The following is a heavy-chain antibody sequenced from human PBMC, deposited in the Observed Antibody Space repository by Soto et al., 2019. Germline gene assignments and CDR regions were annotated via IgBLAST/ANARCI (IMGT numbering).Heavy chain of an antibody. J-gene: IGHJ5*02. Sequence: SVKVSCKASGGTFSSYAISWVRQAPGQGLEWMGGIIPIFGTANYAQKFQGRVTITADESTSTAYMELSSLRSEDTAVYYCASGPVAKTYNGFAPGGRGPLVPVSS. CDR2: IIPIFGTA. CDR3: ASGPVAKTYNGFAP. D-gene: IGHD5-12*01. V-gene: IGHV1-69*13. CDR1: GGTFSSYA.